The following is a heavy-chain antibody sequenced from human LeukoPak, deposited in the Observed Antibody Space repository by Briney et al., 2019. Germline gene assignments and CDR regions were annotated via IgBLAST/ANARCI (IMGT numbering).Heavy chain of an antibody. Sequence: SETLSLTCTVSGYSISSGYYWGWIRQPPGKGLERIGSVYHSGSTYYKPSLKSRVTISVDTSKNQFSLKLSSVTAADTAVYYCARPKGSSWYDAFDIWGQGTMVTVSS. V-gene: IGHV4-38-2*02. D-gene: IGHD6-13*01. CDR1: GYSISSGYY. CDR2: VYHSGST. CDR3: ARPKGSSWYDAFDI. J-gene: IGHJ3*02.